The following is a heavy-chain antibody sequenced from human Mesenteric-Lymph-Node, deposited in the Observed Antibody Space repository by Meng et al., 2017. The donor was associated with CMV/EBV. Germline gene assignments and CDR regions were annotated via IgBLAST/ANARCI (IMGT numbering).Heavy chain of an antibody. CDR2: IGGGAANT. CDR1: GFTFNTYV. Sequence: GESLKISCAASGFTFNTYVMSWVRQAPGKGLEWVATIGGGAANTHYADSVKGRFTISRDNSKNTLYLQMNTLRAEDTAVYYCARDPRPYSSSWTYYFDLWGQGTLVTVSS. V-gene: IGHV3-23*01. D-gene: IGHD6-13*01. CDR3: ARDPRPYSSSWTYYFDL. J-gene: IGHJ4*02.